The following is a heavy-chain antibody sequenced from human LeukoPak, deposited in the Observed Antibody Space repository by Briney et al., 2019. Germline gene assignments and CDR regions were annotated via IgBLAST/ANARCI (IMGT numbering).Heavy chain of an antibody. V-gene: IGHV4-61*02. CDR1: GGSISSGSYY. Sequence: PSETLSLTCTVSGGSISSGSYYWSWIRQPAGKGLEWIGRIYTSGSTNYNPSLKSRVTISVDTSKNQFSLKLSSVTAADTAVYYCARALVCGSTSCQMGQDAFDIWGQGTMVTVSS. CDR3: ARALVCGSTSCQMGQDAFDI. J-gene: IGHJ3*02. CDR2: IYTSGST. D-gene: IGHD2-2*01.